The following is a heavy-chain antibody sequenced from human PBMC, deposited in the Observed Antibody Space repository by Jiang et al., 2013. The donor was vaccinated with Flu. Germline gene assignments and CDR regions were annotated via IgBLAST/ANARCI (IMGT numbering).Heavy chain of an antibody. V-gene: IGHV6-1*01. J-gene: IGHJ4*02. CDR3: ARVQYCSSSSCLRGFDY. D-gene: IGHD2-2*01. CDR2: TYYRSKWYN. Sequence: SQTLSLTCAISGDSVSSNTAAWNWIRQSPSRGLEWLGRTYYRSKWYNDYAVSVKSRITINPDTSKNQFSLHLNSVTPEDSAVYYCARVQYCSSSSCLRGFDYWGQGNPGHRLL. CDR1: GDSVSSNTAA.